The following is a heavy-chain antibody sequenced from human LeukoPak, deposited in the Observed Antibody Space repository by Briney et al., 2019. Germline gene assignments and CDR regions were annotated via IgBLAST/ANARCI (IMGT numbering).Heavy chain of an antibody. V-gene: IGHV3-23*01. J-gene: IGHJ6*03. Sequence: GGSLRLSCAASGFTFSSYAMSWVRQAPGKGLEWVSAISGSGGSTYYADSVKGRFTISRDNSKNTMYLQMNSLRAEDTAVYYCATSPIGYCSSTSCYDYYYYYYMDVWGKGTTVTVSS. CDR1: GFTFSSYA. CDR2: ISGSGGST. CDR3: ATSPIGYCSSTSCYDYYYYYYMDV. D-gene: IGHD2-2*01.